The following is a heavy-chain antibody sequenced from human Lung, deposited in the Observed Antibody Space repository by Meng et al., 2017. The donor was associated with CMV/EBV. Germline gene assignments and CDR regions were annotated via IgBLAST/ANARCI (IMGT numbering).Heavy chain of an antibody. J-gene: IGHJ4*02. CDR1: GFTFGDYA. Sequence: SCTASGFTFGDYAMSWVRQAPGKGLEWLGFIRSKAYGGTTEYATSVKGRFTISRDDSKSIAYLQMNSLKTEDTAVYYCTRVGTYYYDSSGYYLREEGYFDYXGQGXLVTVSS. V-gene: IGHV3-49*04. CDR3: TRVGTYYYDSSGYYLREEGYFDY. D-gene: IGHD3-22*01. CDR2: IRSKAYGGTT.